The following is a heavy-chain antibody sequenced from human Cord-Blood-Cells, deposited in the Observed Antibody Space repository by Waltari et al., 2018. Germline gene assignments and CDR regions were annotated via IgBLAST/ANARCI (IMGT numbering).Heavy chain of an antibody. J-gene: IGHJ3*02. CDR2: IYYSGST. CDR1: GGSISSSSYY. D-gene: IGHD3-22*01. CDR3: ARVDSSGYYYFAFDI. Sequence: QLQLQESGPGLVKPSETLSLTCTVSGGSISSSSYYWGWYRQHPGKGLEWIGSIYYSGSTYYNPSLKSRVTISVDTSKNQFSLKLSSVTAADTAVYYCARVDSSGYYYFAFDIWGQGTMVTVSS. V-gene: IGHV4-39*01.